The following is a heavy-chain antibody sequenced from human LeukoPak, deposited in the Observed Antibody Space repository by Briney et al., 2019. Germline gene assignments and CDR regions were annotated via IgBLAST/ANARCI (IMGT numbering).Heavy chain of an antibody. CDR1: GFTFSSYW. V-gene: IGHV3-74*01. Sequence: GGSLRLSCAASGFTFSSYWMHWVRQAPGKGLVWVSLISTDGRNVNYADSVKGRFTISRDNAKNTLYLQLNSLRAEDTAVCYCARGASSGYRIDYWGQGTLVTVSS. D-gene: IGHD3-10*01. J-gene: IGHJ4*02. CDR2: ISTDGRNV. CDR3: ARGASSGYRIDY.